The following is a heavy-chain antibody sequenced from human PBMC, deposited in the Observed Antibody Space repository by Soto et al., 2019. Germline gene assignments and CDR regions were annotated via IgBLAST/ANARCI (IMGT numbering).Heavy chain of an antibody. Sequence: PGGSLRLSCAASGFTFSSYGMHWVRQAPGKGLEWVAVISYDGSNKYYADSVKGRFTISRDNSKNTLYLQMNSLRAEDTAVYYCAKDRLRYCSSTSCYVVDYWGQGTLVTVSS. CDR2: ISYDGSNK. D-gene: IGHD2-2*01. CDR1: GFTFSSYG. J-gene: IGHJ4*02. CDR3: AKDRLRYCSSTSCYVVDY. V-gene: IGHV3-30*18.